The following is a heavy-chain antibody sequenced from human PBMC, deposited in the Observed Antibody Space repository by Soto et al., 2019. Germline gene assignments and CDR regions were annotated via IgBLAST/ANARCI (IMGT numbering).Heavy chain of an antibody. CDR1: GFTFSDYY. CDR3: ARDPTTGSPLDWFDS. V-gene: IGHV3-11*04. CDR2: ISSSGSTI. J-gene: IGHJ5*01. Sequence: GGSLTLSCAASGFTFSDYYMSWIRQAPGKGLEWVSYISSSGSTIYYADSVKGRFTISRDNAKNSLYLQMTSLKDEDTAVYYCARDPTTGSPLDWFDSWGQGTLVTVS. D-gene: IGHD1-1*01.